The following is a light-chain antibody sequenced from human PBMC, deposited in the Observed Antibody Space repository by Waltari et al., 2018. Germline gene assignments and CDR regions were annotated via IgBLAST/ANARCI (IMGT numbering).Light chain of an antibody. J-gene: IGKJ1*01. CDR2: KTS. Sequence: TCRASQRIGRWLAWYQQRPGKAPKLLIYKTSSLESGVPSRFSGSGSETEFTLTISSLQPDDFATYYCQQYNSYSLTFGHGTKVEI. CDR3: QQYNSYSLT. CDR1: QRIGRW. V-gene: IGKV1-5*03.